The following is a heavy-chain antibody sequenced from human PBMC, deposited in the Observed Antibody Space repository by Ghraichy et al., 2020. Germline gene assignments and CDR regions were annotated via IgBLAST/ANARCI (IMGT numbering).Heavy chain of an antibody. Sequence: SVKVSCKASGGTFSSYAISWVRQAPGQGLEWMGGIIPIFGTANYAQKFQGRVTITADESTSTAYMELSSLRSEDTAVYYCARSMFRFGELFGPDYYYYYGMDVWGQGTTVTVSS. D-gene: IGHD3-10*01. CDR2: IIPIFGTA. CDR3: ARSMFRFGELFGPDYYYYYGMDV. J-gene: IGHJ6*02. CDR1: GGTFSSYA. V-gene: IGHV1-69*13.